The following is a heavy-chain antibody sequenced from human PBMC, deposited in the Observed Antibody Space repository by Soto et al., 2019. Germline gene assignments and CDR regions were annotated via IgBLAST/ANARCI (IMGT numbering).Heavy chain of an antibody. Sequence: EVRLVESGGGLVKPGGSLRLSCAASGFSFNKYSMNWVRQAPGKGLEWVSSITSKTGDQYYADSVKGRFIISRDNTKKSLSLQVTSLRDDDTAVYYCARDLMPNDRGLGDLAYWGQGTLVTVSS. D-gene: IGHD3-22*01. V-gene: IGHV3-21*01. CDR1: GFSFNKYS. J-gene: IGHJ4*02. CDR3: ARDLMPNDRGLGDLAY. CDR2: ITSKTGDQ.